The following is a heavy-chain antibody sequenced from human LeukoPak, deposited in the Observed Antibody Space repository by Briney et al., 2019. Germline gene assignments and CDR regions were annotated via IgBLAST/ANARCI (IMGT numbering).Heavy chain of an antibody. Sequence: GGSLRLSCAASGFTVSSNYMSWVRQAPGKGLEWVSVIYSGGSTYYADSVKGRLTISRDNSKNTLYLQMNSLRAEDTAVYYCARDHAGYYYGMDVWGQGTTVTVSS. CDR1: GFTVSSNY. V-gene: IGHV3-66*01. CDR3: ARDHAGYYYGMDV. CDR2: IYSGGST. J-gene: IGHJ6*02. D-gene: IGHD6-13*01.